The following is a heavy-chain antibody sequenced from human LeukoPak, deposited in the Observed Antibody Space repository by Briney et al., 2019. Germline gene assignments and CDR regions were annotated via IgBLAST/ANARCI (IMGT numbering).Heavy chain of an antibody. CDR3: AKDLFTMIVVVLFDY. CDR2: ILGSGDT. V-gene: IGHV3-66*01. D-gene: IGHD3-22*01. J-gene: IGHJ4*02. CDR1: GFTVSSNY. Sequence: PGGSLRLSCAASGFTVSSNYMSWVRQAPGKGLEWVSLILGSGDTRYADSVKGRFTISRDNSKNTLYLQMNSLRAEDTAVYYCAKDLFTMIVVVLFDYWGQGTLVTVSS.